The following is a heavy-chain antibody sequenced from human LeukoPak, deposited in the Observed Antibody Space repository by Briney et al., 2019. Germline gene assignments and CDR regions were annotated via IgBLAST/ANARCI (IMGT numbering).Heavy chain of an antibody. CDR1: GFAFSNTG. CDR2: ISPTGEGT. D-gene: IGHD4-17*01. V-gene: IGHV3-23*01. Sequence: GGSLILSCAASGFAFSNTGMTWVRQAPGRGLEWVSTISPTGEGTHYADSVKGRFTISRDNSKNTLSLEMNSLRADDTATYYCARDAGGAWPFDYWGQGTRIIVSS. CDR3: ARDAGGAWPFDY. J-gene: IGHJ4*02.